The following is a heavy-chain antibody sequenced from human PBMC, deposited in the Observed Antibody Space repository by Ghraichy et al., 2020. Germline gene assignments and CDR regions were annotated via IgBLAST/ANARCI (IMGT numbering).Heavy chain of an antibody. D-gene: IGHD1-26*01. CDR2: IIPILGIA. CDR1: GGTFSTYA. CDR3: ARDLGGGSYWLQH. V-gene: IGHV1-69*04. J-gene: IGHJ1*01. Sequence: SVKVSCKASGGTFSTYAISWVRQAPGQGLEWMGRIIPILGIANYAQNFQGRVTITADKSTSTAYMELSSLRSEDTAVYYCARDLGGGSYWLQHWGQGTLVTVSS.